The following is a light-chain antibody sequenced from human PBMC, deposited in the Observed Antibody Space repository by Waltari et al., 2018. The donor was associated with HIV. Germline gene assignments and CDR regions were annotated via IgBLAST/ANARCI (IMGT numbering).Light chain of an antibody. CDR2: SNA. CDR3: AAWDDSLNGWV. V-gene: IGLV1-44*01. J-gene: IGLJ3*02. CDR1: SSNIRSNT. Sequence: QSVLTQPPSASGTPGQRVTISCSGSSSNIRSNTVSWYQQLPGTAPKLLVYSNAQRPSVVTDRFSGSTAGTFASLAISGLQSEDEADYYCAAWDDSLNGWVFGGGTKLTVL.